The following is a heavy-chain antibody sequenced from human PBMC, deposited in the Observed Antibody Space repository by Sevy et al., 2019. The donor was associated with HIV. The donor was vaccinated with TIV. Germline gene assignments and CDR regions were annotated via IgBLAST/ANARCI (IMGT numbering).Heavy chain of an antibody. CDR2: FDPEDGET. J-gene: IGHJ4*02. Sequence: ASVKVSCKVSGYTLTELSMHWVRRAPGKGLEWMGRFDPEDGETIYAQKFQGRVTMTEDPSTDTAYMELSSLRSEDTAVYYCGTTREYYSDSSGYIDYWGQGTLVTVSS. CDR1: GYTLTELS. CDR3: GTTREYYSDSSGYIDY. V-gene: IGHV1-24*01. D-gene: IGHD3-22*01.